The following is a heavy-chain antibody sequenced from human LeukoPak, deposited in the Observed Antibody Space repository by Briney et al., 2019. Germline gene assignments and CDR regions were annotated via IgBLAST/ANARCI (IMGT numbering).Heavy chain of an antibody. D-gene: IGHD3-22*01. Sequence: SETLSLTCAVYGGSFSGYYWSWIRQPPGKGLEWIGEINHSGSTNYNPSLKSRVTISVNTSKNQFSLKLSSVTAADTAVYYCARVSAYYYDSSGYFYYFDYWGQGTLVTVSS. CDR3: ARVSAYYYDSSGYFYYFDY. J-gene: IGHJ4*02. CDR1: GGSFSGYY. V-gene: IGHV4-34*01. CDR2: INHSGST.